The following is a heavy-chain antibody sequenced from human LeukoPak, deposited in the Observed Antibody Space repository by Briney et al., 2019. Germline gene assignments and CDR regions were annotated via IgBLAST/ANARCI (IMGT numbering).Heavy chain of an antibody. V-gene: IGHV3-64*01. CDR1: GFTFSSYA. Sequence: PGGSLRLSCAASGFTFSSYAMHWVRQAPGKGLEYVSAISSNGGSTYYANSVKGRFTISRDNSKNTLYLQMGSLRAEDMAVYYCARVPSRGYSYGLDYWGQGTLVTVSS. CDR2: ISSNGGST. J-gene: IGHJ4*02. CDR3: ARVPSRGYSYGLDY. D-gene: IGHD5-18*01.